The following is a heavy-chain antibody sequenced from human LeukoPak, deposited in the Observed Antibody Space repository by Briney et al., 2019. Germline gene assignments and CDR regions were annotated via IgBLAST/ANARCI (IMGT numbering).Heavy chain of an antibody. CDR1: GGSISSYY. CDR3: ARAGGYGDYWFDP. D-gene: IGHD4-17*01. Sequence: PSETLSLTCTVYGGSISSYYWSWIRQPPGKGLEWIGYIYNSGSTNYNPSLKSRVTISVDTSKNQFSLNLSSVTAADTAVYYCARAGGYGDYWFDPWGQGALVTVSS. V-gene: IGHV4-59*08. CDR2: IYNSGST. J-gene: IGHJ5*02.